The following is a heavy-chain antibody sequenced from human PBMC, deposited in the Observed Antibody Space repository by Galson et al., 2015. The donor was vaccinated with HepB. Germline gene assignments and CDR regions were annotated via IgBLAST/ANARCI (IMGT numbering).Heavy chain of an antibody. Sequence: QSGAEVKKPGESLRISCKGSGYSFTSYWISWVRQMPGKGLEWMGRIDPSDSYTNYSPSFQGHVTISADKSISTAYLQWSSLKASDTAMYYCARQGYDFWSGLFRAFDIWGQGTMVTVSS. J-gene: IGHJ3*02. CDR3: ARQGYDFWSGLFRAFDI. CDR1: GYSFTSYW. D-gene: IGHD3-3*01. CDR2: IDPSDSYT. V-gene: IGHV5-10-1*01.